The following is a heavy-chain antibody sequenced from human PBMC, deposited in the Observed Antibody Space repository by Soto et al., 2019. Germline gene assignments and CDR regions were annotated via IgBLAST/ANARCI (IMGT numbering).Heavy chain of an antibody. V-gene: IGHV3-33*01. CDR1: GFTFSSYG. CDR2: IWYDGSNK. J-gene: IGHJ4*02. Sequence: QVQLVESGGGVVQPGRSLRLSCAASGFTFSSYGMHWVRQAPGKGLEWVAVIWYDGSNKYYADSVKGRFTISRDNSKNTLYLQMNSLRAEDTAVYYCARDWGYLTTVADWGQGTLVTVSS. CDR3: ARDWGYLTTVAD. D-gene: IGHD4-17*01.